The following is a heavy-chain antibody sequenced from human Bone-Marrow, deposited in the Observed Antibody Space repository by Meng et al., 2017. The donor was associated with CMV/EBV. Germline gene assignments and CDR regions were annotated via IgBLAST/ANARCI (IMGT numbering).Heavy chain of an antibody. J-gene: IGHJ6*02. CDR1: GYTFTGYY. V-gene: IGHV1-2*02. CDR2: INPNSGGT. D-gene: IGHD3-3*01. Sequence: ASVKVSCKASGYTFTGYYMHWVRQAPGQGLEWMGWINPNSGGTNYAQKFQGRVTMTRDTSISTAYMELSRLRSDDTAVYYCASWSRSIFGVVIHYEFWGMDVWGQWTTVTVSS. CDR3: ASWSRSIFGVVIHYEFWGMDV.